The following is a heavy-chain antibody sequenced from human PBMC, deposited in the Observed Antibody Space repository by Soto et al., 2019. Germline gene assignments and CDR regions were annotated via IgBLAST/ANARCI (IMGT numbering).Heavy chain of an antibody. CDR1: GYTFTSYG. J-gene: IGHJ4*02. CDR3: ATRSPAFDY. Sequence: ASVKVSCKTSGYTFTSYGISWVRQAPGQGLEWMGWISTSKRNTNYAQKFQGRVTMTTDTSTNTAYMELRSLRSDDTAVYYCATRSPAFDYRGQGTLVTVLS. CDR2: ISTSKRNT. V-gene: IGHV1-18*01.